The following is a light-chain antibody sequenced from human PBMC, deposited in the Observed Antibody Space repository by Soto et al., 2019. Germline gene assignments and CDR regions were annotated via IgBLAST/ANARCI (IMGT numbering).Light chain of an antibody. CDR2: EAS. Sequence: DIQMTQSPSTLSASIGDRVTITCRASQTVYTWLAWYQQKPGTAPKLLIYEASILHSGVPSRFSGSGSGTEFTLVISRLQPDDLATYYCQQYSSYSPYTFGQGTKVEI. CDR3: QQYSSYSPYT. V-gene: IGKV1-5*03. CDR1: QTVYTW. J-gene: IGKJ2*01.